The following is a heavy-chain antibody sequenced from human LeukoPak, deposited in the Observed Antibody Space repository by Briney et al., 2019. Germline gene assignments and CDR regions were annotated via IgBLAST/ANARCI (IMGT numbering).Heavy chain of an antibody. J-gene: IGHJ5*02. D-gene: IGHD2-15*01. CDR3: AREGSTGGGSSRFDP. CDR1: GGSISSGGSY. V-gene: IGHV4-31*03. CDR2: IYYSGST. Sequence: SETLSLTCTVSGGSISSGGSYWSWIRQHPGKGLEWIGYIYYSGSTYYNPSLKSRVTISVDTSKNQFSLKLSSVTAADTAVYYCAREGSTGGGSSRFDPWGQGTLVTVSS.